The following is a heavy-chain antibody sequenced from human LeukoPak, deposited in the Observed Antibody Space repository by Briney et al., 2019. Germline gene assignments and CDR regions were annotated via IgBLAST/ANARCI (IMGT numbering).Heavy chain of an antibody. V-gene: IGHV3-30-3*01. CDR2: ISYDGSNK. J-gene: IGHJ4*02. CDR1: GFTFSSYA. Sequence: GGSLRLSCAASGFTFSSYAMHWVRQALGKGLEWVAVISYDGSNKYYADSVKGRFTISRDNSKNTLYLQMNSLRAEDTAVYYCAREKGYCSGGSCYRFIRLDYWGQGTLVTVSS. D-gene: IGHD2-15*01. CDR3: AREKGYCSGGSCYRFIRLDY.